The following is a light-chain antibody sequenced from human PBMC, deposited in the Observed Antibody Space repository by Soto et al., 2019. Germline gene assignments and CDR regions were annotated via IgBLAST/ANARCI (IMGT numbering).Light chain of an antibody. V-gene: IGKV2-28*01. J-gene: IGKJ1*01. CDR1: QSLLHSNGYNY. Sequence: DIVMTQSPLSLPVTPGEPAPISCRAIQSLLHSNGYNYLDWYLQKPGQSPQLLIYLGSNRASGVPDRFSGSGSGTDFTLKISRVEAEDVGVYYCMQPLQSWTFGQGTKV. CDR2: LGS. CDR3: MQPLQSWT.